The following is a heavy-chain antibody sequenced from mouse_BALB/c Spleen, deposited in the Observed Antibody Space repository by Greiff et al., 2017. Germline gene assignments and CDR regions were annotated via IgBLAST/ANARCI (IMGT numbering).Heavy chain of an antibody. CDR1: GYTFTDYN. D-gene: IGHD1-1*01. V-gene: IGHV1S29*02. J-gene: IGHJ2*01. CDR3: ARDYYGSSLDY. CDR2: IYPYNGGT. Sequence: EVQLVESGPELVKPGASVKISCKASGYTFTDYNMHWVKQSHGKSLEWIGYIYPYNGGTGYNQKFKSKATLTVDNSSSTAYMELRSLTSEDSAVYYCARDYYGSSLDYWGQGTTLTVSS.